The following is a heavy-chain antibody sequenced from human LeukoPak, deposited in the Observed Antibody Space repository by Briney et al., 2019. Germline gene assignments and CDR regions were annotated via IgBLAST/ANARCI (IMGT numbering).Heavy chain of an antibody. J-gene: IGHJ5*02. V-gene: IGHV4-30-4*08. CDR1: VDSIRSVDSY. D-gene: IGHD2-2*01. CDR2: IYYSGST. CDR3: ARVGLRVVVLTGFDP. Sequence: SQTLSLTCTVSVDSIRSVDSYWGWIRQPPGKGLGWIGYIYYSGSTYYNPSLKGRVTISVDTSKTQFSLKLSSVTAADTAVYYCARVGLRVVVLTGFDPWGQGTLVTVSS.